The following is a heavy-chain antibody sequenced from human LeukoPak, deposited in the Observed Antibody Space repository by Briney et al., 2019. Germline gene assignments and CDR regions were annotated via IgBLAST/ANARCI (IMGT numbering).Heavy chain of an antibody. V-gene: IGHV1-8*01. D-gene: IGHD3-3*01. CDR3: AKGVIFGGAPRGYGLDV. CDR1: GYSFTIFD. J-gene: IGHJ6*02. CDR2: MNPRPRST. Sequence: ASVEVSGKPSGYSFTIFDINGGRGAPGQGVEFGGGMNPRPRSTVYAQQLQGRLTMTRHASIGTAYMELSRLTSEDTAVYYRAKGVIFGGAPRGYGLDVRGQGTTVTLSS.